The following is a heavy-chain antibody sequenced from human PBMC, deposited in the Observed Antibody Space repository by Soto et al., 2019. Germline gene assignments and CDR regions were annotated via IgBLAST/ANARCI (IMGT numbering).Heavy chain of an antibody. J-gene: IGHJ6*02. V-gene: IGHV7-4-1*01. CDR3: ARGNPIDYDFWSGYYYYGMDV. Sequence: ASVKVSCKASGYTFTSYAMNWVRQAPGQGLEWMGWINTNTGNPTYAQGFTGRFVFSLDTSVSTAYLQICSLKAEDTAVYYCARGNPIDYDFWSGYYYYGMDVWGQGTTVTVSS. D-gene: IGHD3-3*01. CDR2: INTNTGNP. CDR1: GYTFTSYA.